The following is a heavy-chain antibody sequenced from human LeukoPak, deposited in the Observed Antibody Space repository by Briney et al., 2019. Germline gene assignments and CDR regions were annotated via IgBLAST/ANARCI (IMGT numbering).Heavy chain of an antibody. V-gene: IGHV3-23*01. J-gene: IGHJ4*02. CDR2: ISESGVIT. CDR3: AKVGRDVAAAGPYYFDY. CDR1: GFTFSSIA. D-gene: IGHD6-13*01. Sequence: GGSLRLSCAASGFTFSSIAMGWVRQAPGKGLEWISIISESGVITYYADSVKGRFNISRDNSKNTLYLQMNSLRAEDTAVYYCAKVGRDVAAAGPYYFDYWGQGTLVTVSS.